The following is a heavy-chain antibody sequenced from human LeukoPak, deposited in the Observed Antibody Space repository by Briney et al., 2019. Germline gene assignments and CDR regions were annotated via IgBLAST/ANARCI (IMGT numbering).Heavy chain of an antibody. CDR3: ARGVGLDP. D-gene: IGHD5/OR15-5a*01. CDR2: ISNSGSTI. Sequence: PGGSLRLSCAAPGFTFSSYEMNWVRQAPGKGLEWVSYISNSGSTIYYADSVKGRFTISRGNAKNSLYLQMNSLRAEDMAVYYCARGVGLDPWGQGTLVTVSS. J-gene: IGHJ5*02. CDR1: GFTFSSYE. V-gene: IGHV3-48*03.